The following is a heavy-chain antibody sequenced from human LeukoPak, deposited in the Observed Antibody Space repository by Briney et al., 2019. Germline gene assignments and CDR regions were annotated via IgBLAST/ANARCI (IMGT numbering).Heavy chain of an antibody. CDR1: GYTFTCYY. CDR2: INPNSGGT. V-gene: IGHV1-2*06. J-gene: IGHJ5*02. D-gene: IGHD2-8*01. Sequence: ASVKVSCKASGYTFTCYYMHWVRQAPGQGLEWMGRINPNSGGTNYAQKFQGRVTTTRDTSISTAYMELSRLRSDDTAVYYCARDFTTYCTNGVCSDRNWFDPWGQGTLVTVSS. CDR3: ARDFTTYCTNGVCSDRNWFDP.